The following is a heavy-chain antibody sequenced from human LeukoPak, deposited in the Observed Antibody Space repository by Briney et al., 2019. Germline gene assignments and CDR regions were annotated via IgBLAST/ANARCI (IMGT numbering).Heavy chain of an antibody. V-gene: IGHV3-7*01. CDR2: IKEDGSEK. Sequence: GGSLRLSCAASGFTFNSYWMNWVRQAPGKGLEWVANIKEDGSEKYYVDSVKGRFIISRDNAKNSLYLQMNSLSAEDTAVYYCARGRDPAYWGQGTLVTVSS. J-gene: IGHJ4*02. CDR3: ARGRDPAY. CDR1: GFTFNSYW.